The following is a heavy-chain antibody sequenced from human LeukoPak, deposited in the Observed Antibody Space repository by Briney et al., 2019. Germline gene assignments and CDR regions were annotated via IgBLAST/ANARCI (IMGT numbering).Heavy chain of an antibody. CDR1: GYTFTSYG. CDR2: ISAYNGNT. Sequence: ASVKVSCKASGYTFTSYGISWVRQAPGQGLEWMGWISAYNGNTNYAQKLQGRVTMTTDTSTSTAYMELRSLRSDDTAVYYCAGWTRVVYYYYMDVWGKGTTVTVSS. CDR3: AGWTRVVYYYYMDV. J-gene: IGHJ6*03. V-gene: IGHV1-18*01. D-gene: IGHD2-2*01.